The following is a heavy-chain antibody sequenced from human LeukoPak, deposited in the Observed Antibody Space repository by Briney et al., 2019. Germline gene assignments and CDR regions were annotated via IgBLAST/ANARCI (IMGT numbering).Heavy chain of an antibody. CDR3: ALRGYLHY. Sequence: GGSLRLFCAASGFTFSSYGMHWVREAPGKGLEWVAFIRYDGSNKYYADSVKGRFTISRDNAKNSLYLQMNSLRAEDTAVYYCALRGYLHYWGQGTLVTVSS. D-gene: IGHD5-18*01. CDR1: GFTFSSYG. J-gene: IGHJ4*02. CDR2: IRYDGSNK. V-gene: IGHV3-30*02.